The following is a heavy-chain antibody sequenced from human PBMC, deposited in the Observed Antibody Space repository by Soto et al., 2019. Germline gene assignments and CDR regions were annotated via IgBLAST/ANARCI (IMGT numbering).Heavy chain of an antibody. V-gene: IGHV3-48*02. CDR2: ISSSSSTI. D-gene: IGHD3-10*01. CDR1: GFTFSSYS. CDR3: ARVNYYGSGSYRSRHYYGMDV. J-gene: IGHJ6*02. Sequence: GGSLRLSCAASGFTFSSYSMNWVRQAPGKGLEWVSYISSSSSTIYYADSVKGRFTISRDNAKNSLYLQMNSLRDEDTAVYYCARVNYYGSGSYRSRHYYGMDVWGQGTTVTVSS.